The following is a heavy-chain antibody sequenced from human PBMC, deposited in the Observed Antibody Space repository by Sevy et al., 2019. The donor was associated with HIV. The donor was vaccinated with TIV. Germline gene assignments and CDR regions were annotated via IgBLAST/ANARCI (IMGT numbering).Heavy chain of an antibody. CDR3: ARGSTILVLGDAFDI. Sequence: GGSLRLSCAASGFTFSNYAMHWVRQAPGKGLEWVAVISYDGSNKYYADSLKGRFTLSRDNSKNTLFLQMNSLRPEDTSVYHCARGSTILVLGDAFDIWGRGTMVTVSS. V-gene: IGHV3-30-3*01. CDR2: ISYDGSNK. D-gene: IGHD3-3*01. CDR1: GFTFSNYA. J-gene: IGHJ3*02.